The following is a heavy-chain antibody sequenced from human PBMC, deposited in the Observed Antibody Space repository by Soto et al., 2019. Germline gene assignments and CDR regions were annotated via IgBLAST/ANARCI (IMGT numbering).Heavy chain of an antibody. CDR2: SYYSGST. D-gene: IGHD2-15*01. CDR1: GGTISSYY. V-gene: IGHV4-59*01. CDR3: AKDEGAHYYSGGSCYVNWSEP. Sequence: TSETLSLTCTVSGGTISSYYWSWIRQPPGNGLEWIGYSYYSGSTNYNPSLKSRVTISVDTSKNQFSLKLSSVTAADTAVYYCAKDEGAHYYSGGSCYVNWSEPWGQLRVFTVSS. J-gene: IGHJ5*02.